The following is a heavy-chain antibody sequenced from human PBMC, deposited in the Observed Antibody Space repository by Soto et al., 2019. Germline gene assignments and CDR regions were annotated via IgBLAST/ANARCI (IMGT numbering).Heavy chain of an antibody. CDR2: IYYSGST. J-gene: IGHJ4*02. Sequence: PSETLSLTCTVSGGSISSCGYYWSWIRQHPGKGLEWIGYIYYSGSTYYNPSLKSRVTISVDTSKNQFSLKLTSVTAADTALYYCGKVLVGATGHADPHSWGPGTLVTVSS. CDR3: GKVLVGATGHADPHS. D-gene: IGHD2-15*01. V-gene: IGHV4-31*03. CDR1: GGSISSCGYY.